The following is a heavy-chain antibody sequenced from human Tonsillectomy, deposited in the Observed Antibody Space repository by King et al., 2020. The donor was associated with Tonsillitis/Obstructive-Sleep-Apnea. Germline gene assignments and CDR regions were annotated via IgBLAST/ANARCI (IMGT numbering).Heavy chain of an antibody. CDR1: GGPFNGYY. V-gene: IGHV4-34*01. J-gene: IGHJ4*02. CDR3: ARGYPAYYFDS. D-gene: IGHD2-2*02. Sequence: VQLQQWGAGLLKPSETLSLSCAVYGGPFNGYYWTWIRQPPGKGLEWIVEVNHSGNTNYNPSLKSRQTIPVDTSKNQFSLPLSSVTAADTAVYYCARGYPAYYFDSWGQGTLVTVSS. CDR2: VNHSGNT.